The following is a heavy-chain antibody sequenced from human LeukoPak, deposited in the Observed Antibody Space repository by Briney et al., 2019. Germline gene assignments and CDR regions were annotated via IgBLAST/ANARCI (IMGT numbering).Heavy chain of an antibody. D-gene: IGHD3-22*01. CDR3: AKGSFLSYYYDSSGYYLDYFDY. J-gene: IGHJ4*02. CDR2: FSGNGGST. V-gene: IGHV3-23*01. Sequence: GGSLRLSCGASGFTFSSYAMSWVRQAPGKGLEWVSGFSGNGGSTYYADSVKGRFTISRDNSKNTLYLQMNSLRAEDTAVYYCAKGSFLSYYYDSSGYYLDYFDYWGQGTLVTVSS. CDR1: GFTFSSYA.